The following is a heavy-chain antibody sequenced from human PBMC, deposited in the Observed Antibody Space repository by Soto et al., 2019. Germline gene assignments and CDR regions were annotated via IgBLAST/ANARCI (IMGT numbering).Heavy chain of an antibody. D-gene: IGHD3-16*02. CDR2: ISSNGGST. CDR1: GFTFSSYA. J-gene: IGHJ4*02. CDR3: VKGPPYVWGSYRLYYFDY. Sequence: GGSLRLSCSASGFTFSSYAMHWVRQAPGKGLEYVSAISSNGGSTYYADSVKGRFTISRDNSKNTLYLQMSSLRAEDTAVYYCVKGPPYVWGSYRLYYFDYWGQGTLVTVSS. V-gene: IGHV3-64D*08.